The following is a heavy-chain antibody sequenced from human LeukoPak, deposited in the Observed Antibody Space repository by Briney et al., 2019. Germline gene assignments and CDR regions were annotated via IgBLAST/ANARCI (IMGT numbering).Heavy chain of an antibody. V-gene: IGHV3-7*01. CDR3: ARDAWRDRYFDY. CDR1: GFTFSSYW. J-gene: IGHJ4*02. D-gene: IGHD1-1*01. Sequence: GGSLRLSCAASGFTFSSYWMSWVRQAPGKGLEWVANIKQDEREKYYVDSVKGRFSISRDNAKNSVYLQMDGLRAEDTAVYYCARDAWRDRYFDYWGQGTLVTVSS. CDR2: IKQDEREK.